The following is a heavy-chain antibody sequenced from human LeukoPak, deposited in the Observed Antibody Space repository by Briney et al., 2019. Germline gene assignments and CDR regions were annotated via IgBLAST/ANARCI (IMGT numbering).Heavy chain of an antibody. J-gene: IGHJ4*02. V-gene: IGHV4-59*01. Sequence: SETLSLTCTVAGGSISSYYWSWIRQPPGKGLEWIGYIYYSGSTNYNPSLKSRVTISVDTSKNQFSLKLNSVTAADTAVYYCARGSGYDWDYWGQGTLVTVSS. D-gene: IGHD5-12*01. CDR3: ARGSGYDWDY. CDR2: IYYSGST. CDR1: GGSISSYY.